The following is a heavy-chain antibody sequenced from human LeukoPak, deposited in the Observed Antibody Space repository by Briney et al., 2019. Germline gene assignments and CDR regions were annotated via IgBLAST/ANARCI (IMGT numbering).Heavy chain of an antibody. Sequence: PGGSLRLSCAASGFTFDDYGMSWVRQAPGKGLEWVSGINWNGGSTGYADSVKGRFPISRDNAKNSLYLQMNSLRAEDTALYYCARDYDSSGYPYYYYYMDVWGKGTTVTVSS. CDR2: INWNGGST. CDR1: GFTFDDYG. D-gene: IGHD3-22*01. J-gene: IGHJ6*03. V-gene: IGHV3-20*04. CDR3: ARDYDSSGYPYYYYYMDV.